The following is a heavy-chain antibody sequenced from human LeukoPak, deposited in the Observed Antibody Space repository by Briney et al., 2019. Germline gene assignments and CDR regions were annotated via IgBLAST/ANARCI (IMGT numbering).Heavy chain of an antibody. CDR2: ISAYNGNT. D-gene: IGHD6-19*01. J-gene: IGHJ4*02. CDR1: GYTFTSYG. V-gene: IGHV1-18*01. Sequence: ASVKVSCKASGYTFTSYGISWVRQAPGQGLEWMGWISAYNGNTNYAQELQGRVTMTTDTSTSTAYMELRSLRSDDTAVYYCARDPRRWYSSGWSLFDYWGQGTLVTVSS. CDR3: ARDPRRWYSSGWSLFDY.